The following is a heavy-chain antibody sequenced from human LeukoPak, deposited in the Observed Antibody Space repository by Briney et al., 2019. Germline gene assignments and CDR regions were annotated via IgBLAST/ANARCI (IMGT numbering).Heavy chain of an antibody. CDR1: GGSFSGYY. J-gene: IGHJ4*02. D-gene: IGHD4-17*01. CDR3: ARAPSYYGDSYYFDY. CDR2: INHSGST. Sequence: PSETLSLTCAVYGGSFSGYYWSWIRQPPGKGLEWIGEINHSGSTNYNPSLKSRVTISVDTSKNQFSLKLSSVTAADTAVYYCARAPSYYGDSYYFDYWGQGTLVTVSS. V-gene: IGHV4-34*01.